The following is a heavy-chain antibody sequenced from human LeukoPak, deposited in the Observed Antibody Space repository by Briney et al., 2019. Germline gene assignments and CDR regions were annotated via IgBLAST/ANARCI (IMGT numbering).Heavy chain of an antibody. CDR1: GGSFSGYY. J-gene: IGHJ4*02. CDR2: INHSGST. D-gene: IGHD6-19*01. Sequence: SETLSLTCAVYGGSFSGYYWSWIRQPPGEGLEWIGEINHSGSTNYNPSLKSRVTISVDTSKNQFSLKLSSVTAADTAVYYCARGIPWSSSHFDYWGQGTLVTVSS. CDR3: ARGIPWSSSHFDY. V-gene: IGHV4-34*01.